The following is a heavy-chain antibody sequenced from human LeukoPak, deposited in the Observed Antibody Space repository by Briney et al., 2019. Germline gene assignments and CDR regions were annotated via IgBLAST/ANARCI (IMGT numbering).Heavy chain of an antibody. CDR2: IWYDGSNK. Sequence: GGSLRLSCAASGFTFSSYGMHWVRQAPGKGLEWVAVIWYDGSNKYYADSVKGRFTISRDNSKNTLYLQMNSLRAEDTAVYYCAKDHYYDSSGLDYWGQGTLVTLSS. D-gene: IGHD3-22*01. J-gene: IGHJ4*02. CDR1: GFTFSSYG. CDR3: AKDHYYDSSGLDY. V-gene: IGHV3-33*06.